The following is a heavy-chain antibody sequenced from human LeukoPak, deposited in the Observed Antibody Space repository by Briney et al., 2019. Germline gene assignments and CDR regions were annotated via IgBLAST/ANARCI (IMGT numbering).Heavy chain of an antibody. D-gene: IGHD4-17*01. J-gene: IGHJ4*01. Sequence: ASVTVSCKASGYTFTGYYMHWVRQAPGQGVEWMGWINPNTGGTHYAQNFQGRVTMTRDTSISTAYMEFSRLKSDDTAVYYCARGDGDYVGNDYWGHGTLVTVSS. CDR1: GYTFTGYY. CDR3: ARGDGDYVGNDY. CDR2: INPNTGGT. V-gene: IGHV1-2*02.